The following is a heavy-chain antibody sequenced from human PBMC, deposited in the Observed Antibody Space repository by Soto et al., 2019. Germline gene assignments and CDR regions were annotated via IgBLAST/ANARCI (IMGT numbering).Heavy chain of an antibody. CDR1: GDSISSSSYY. CDR3: ARQEGYRAGCPGY. J-gene: IGHJ4*02. Sequence: QLQLQESGPGLVKPSETLSLTCTVSGDSISSSSYYWGWIRQPPGKGLEWIGSIYYTGSTFYNPSLQSRVSISTDTSKNQLSLGLSSGTATDTAVYYCARQEGYRAGCPGYWGQGSQVTVSS. CDR2: IYYTGST. V-gene: IGHV4-39*01. D-gene: IGHD5-18*01.